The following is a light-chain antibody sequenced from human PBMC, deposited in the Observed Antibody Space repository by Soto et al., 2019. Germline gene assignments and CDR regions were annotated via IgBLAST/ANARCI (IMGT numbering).Light chain of an antibody. CDR3: QQYGSLPIT. J-gene: IGKJ5*01. CDR1: QDLDRW. CDR2: AAS. V-gene: IGKV1D-16*01. Sequence: DIQMTQSPSSLSASVGDRVTITCRASQDLDRWLAWYQQKPGEAPKVLIFAASSLQSGLPSRFSGGGSGTDFSLTISSLQPDDVATYFCQQYGSLPITFGQGTRLEI.